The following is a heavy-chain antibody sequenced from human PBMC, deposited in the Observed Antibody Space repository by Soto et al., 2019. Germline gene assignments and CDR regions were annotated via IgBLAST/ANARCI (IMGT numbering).Heavy chain of an antibody. J-gene: IGHJ4*02. CDR1: GGSISSHDDY. Sequence: QVQLQESGPGLVKPSQTLSLICTVSGGSISSHDDYWSWIRQLPGEGLEWIGFIYPNGNTFYNPSLKSRLTISLDTSKNQFSLKLSSVTAADTAVYYCTRGELWWDYWGQGTLVTVSS. CDR2: IYPNGNT. D-gene: IGHD2-21*01. CDR3: TRGELWWDY. V-gene: IGHV4-30-4*08.